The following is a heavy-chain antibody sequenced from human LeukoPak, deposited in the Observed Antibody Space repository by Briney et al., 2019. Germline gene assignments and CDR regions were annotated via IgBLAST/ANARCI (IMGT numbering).Heavy chain of an antibody. CDR1: GSTFETYW. D-gene: IGHD3-10*01. V-gene: IGHV3-7*01. Sequence: PGGSLRLSCEASGSTFETYWMIWVRQAPGRGLEWVGNINQDGSEKYYVDSVKGRFTITRDNAQGSLYLQMNSLRAEDTALYYCARDRDENYYGSGNAFGIWGQGTVVTVSS. CDR3: ARDRDENYYGSGNAFGI. J-gene: IGHJ3*02. CDR2: INQDGSEK.